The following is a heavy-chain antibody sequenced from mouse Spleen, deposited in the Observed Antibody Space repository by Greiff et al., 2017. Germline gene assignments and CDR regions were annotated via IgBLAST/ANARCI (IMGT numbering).Heavy chain of an antibody. Sequence: EVQGVESGGGLVKPGGSLKLSCAASGFTFSSYAMSWVRQSPEKRLEWVAEISSGGSYTYYPDTVTGRFTISRDNAKNTLYLEMSSLRSEDTAMYYCARIGYFDVWGAGTTVTVSS. CDR2: ISSGGSYT. CDR3: ARIGYFDV. V-gene: IGHV5-9-4*01. J-gene: IGHJ1*01. CDR1: GFTFSSYA.